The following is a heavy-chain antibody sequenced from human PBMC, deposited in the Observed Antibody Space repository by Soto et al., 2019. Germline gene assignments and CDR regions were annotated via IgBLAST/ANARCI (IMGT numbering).Heavy chain of an antibody. V-gene: IGHV3-21*01. CDR1: GFTFSSYS. CDR3: ARDSLDTAMVSDHFDS. Sequence: GGSLGLSCAASGFTFSSYSMNWVRQAPGKGLEWVSSISSSSSYIYYADSVKGRFTISRDNAKNSLYLQMNSLRAEDTAVYYCARDSLDTAMVSDHFDSWGQGTLVTVSS. D-gene: IGHD5-18*01. J-gene: IGHJ4*02. CDR2: ISSSSSYI.